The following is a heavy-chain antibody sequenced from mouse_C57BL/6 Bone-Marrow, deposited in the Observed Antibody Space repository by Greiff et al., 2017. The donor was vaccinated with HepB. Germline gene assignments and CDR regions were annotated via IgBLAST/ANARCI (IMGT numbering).Heavy chain of an antibody. Sequence: QVQLQQSGAELVRPGTSVKMSCKASGYTFTNYWIGWAKQRPGHGLEWIGDIYPGGGYTNYNEKFKGKATLTADKSSSTAYMQFSSLTSEDSAIYYCAREGYYYGSSLFAYWGQGTLVTVSA. CDR3: AREGYYYGSSLFAY. CDR1: GYTFTNYW. V-gene: IGHV1-63*01. CDR2: IYPGGGYT. D-gene: IGHD1-1*01. J-gene: IGHJ3*01.